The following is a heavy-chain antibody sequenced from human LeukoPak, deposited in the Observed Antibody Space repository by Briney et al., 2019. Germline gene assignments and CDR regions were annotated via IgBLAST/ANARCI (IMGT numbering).Heavy chain of an antibody. J-gene: IGHJ4*02. Sequence: PGGSLRLSCAASGFTFSSYTMNWVRQAPGKGLEWVSGISGRGDTKFYADSVKGRFTISRDNSKNTVYLQMSSLRAGDTAVYYCAKDRYNWNFFDYWDQGTLVTVSS. CDR3: AKDRYNWNFFDY. CDR2: ISGRGDTK. CDR1: GFTFSSYT. V-gene: IGHV3-23*01. D-gene: IGHD1-20*01.